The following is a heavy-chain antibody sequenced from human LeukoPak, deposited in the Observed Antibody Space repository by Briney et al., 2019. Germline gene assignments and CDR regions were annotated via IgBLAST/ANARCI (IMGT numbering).Heavy chain of an antibody. J-gene: IGHJ4*02. CDR3: ARGMAATGGIFDY. CDR2: IYYSGST. CDR1: GGSISSGGYY. D-gene: IGHD7-27*01. V-gene: IGHV4-31*03. Sequence: SETLSLTCTVSGGSISSGGYYWSWIRQHPGKGLEWIGYIYYSGSTYYNPSLKSRVTISVDTSKNQFSLKLSSVTAADTAVYYCARGMAATGGIFDYWGQGTLVTVSS.